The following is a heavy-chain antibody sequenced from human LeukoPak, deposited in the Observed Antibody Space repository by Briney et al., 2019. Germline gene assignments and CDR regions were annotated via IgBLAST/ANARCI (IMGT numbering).Heavy chain of an antibody. J-gene: IGHJ6*02. Sequence: GGSLRLSCAASGFTFSSYEMNWVRQAPGKGLEWVSYISSSGSTIYYADSVKGRFTISRDNAKNSLYLQMNSLRAEDTAVYYCARDLEFGPFGESDLSYYYGMDVWGQGTTVTVSS. CDR1: GFTFSSYE. D-gene: IGHD3-10*01. V-gene: IGHV3-48*03. CDR2: ISSSGSTI. CDR3: ARDLEFGPFGESDLSYYYGMDV.